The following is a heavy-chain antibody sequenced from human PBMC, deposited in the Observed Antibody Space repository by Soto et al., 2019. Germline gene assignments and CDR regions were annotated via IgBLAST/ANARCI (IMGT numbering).Heavy chain of an antibody. CDR3: ARGEGPAYYDILTGYRNRLYYFDY. Sequence: SETLSLTCAVSGGSISSSNWWSWVRQPPGKGLEWIGEIYHSGSTNYNPSLKSLVTISVDKSKNQFSLKLSSVTAADTAVYYCARGEGPAYYDILTGYRNRLYYFDYWGQGTLVTVSS. CDR2: IYHSGST. CDR1: GGSISSSNW. J-gene: IGHJ4*02. V-gene: IGHV4-4*02. D-gene: IGHD3-9*01.